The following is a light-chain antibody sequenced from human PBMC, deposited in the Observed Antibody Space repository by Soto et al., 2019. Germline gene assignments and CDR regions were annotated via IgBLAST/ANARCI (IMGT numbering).Light chain of an antibody. CDR1: QSVSAGY. Sequence: EIVLTQSPGTLSLSPGARATLSCRASQSVSAGYLAWYQQKPGQAPRLLIYGASSRATGIPDRFSGSGSGTDFTLTISRLEPEDFAVYYCQQYAKVPYTFGQGTKLEIK. V-gene: IGKV3-20*01. J-gene: IGKJ2*01. CDR2: GAS. CDR3: QQYAKVPYT.